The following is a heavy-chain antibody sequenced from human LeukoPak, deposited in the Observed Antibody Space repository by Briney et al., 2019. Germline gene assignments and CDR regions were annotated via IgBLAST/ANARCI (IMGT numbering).Heavy chain of an antibody. D-gene: IGHD6-13*01. J-gene: IGHJ4*02. V-gene: IGHV1-18*01. CDR2: ISAYNGNT. Sequence: GASVKVSCKASGYTFTSYGISWVRRAPGQGLEWMGWISAYNGNTNYAQKLQGRVTMTTDTSTSTAYMELRSLRSDDTAVYYCARDLLAAAGGPFDYWGQGTLVTVSS. CDR1: GYTFTSYG. CDR3: ARDLLAAAGGPFDY.